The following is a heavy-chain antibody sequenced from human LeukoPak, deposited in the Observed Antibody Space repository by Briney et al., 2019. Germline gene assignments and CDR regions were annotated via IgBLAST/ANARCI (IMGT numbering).Heavy chain of an antibody. CDR1: GGSISFWQ. V-gene: IGHV4-4*07. Sequence: SETLSLTCSVSGGSISFWQWNWIRQVAGKGLEWIGRLHTSGGPKYNPSLKSRVTMSLDTSKNQFFLKVSSVTAADTAVYFCATGGGPFDYWGQGILVTVSS. CDR2: LHTSGGP. CDR3: ATGGGPFDY. D-gene: IGHD3-16*01. J-gene: IGHJ4*02.